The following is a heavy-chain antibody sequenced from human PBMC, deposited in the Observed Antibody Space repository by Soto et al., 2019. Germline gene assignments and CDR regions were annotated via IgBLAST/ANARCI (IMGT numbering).Heavy chain of an antibody. V-gene: IGHV3-30-3*01. CDR2: ISYDGNNK. Sequence: GGSLRLSCAASGFTFGRFSMHWVRQAPGKGLAWVAVISYDGNNKHFAESVKGRFSISRDDSKNTVYLEMNNLRGDDSAVYYCARDHGMFLSYYYYGMDVWGQGTTVTVS. D-gene: IGHD3-10*02. CDR1: GFTFGRFS. CDR3: ARDHGMFLSYYYYGMDV. J-gene: IGHJ6*02.